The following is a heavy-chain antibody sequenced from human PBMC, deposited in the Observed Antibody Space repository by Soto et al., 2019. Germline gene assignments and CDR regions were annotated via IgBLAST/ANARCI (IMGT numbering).Heavy chain of an antibody. J-gene: IGHJ6*02. CDR1: GYTFTSYD. CDR2: MNPNSGNT. D-gene: IGHD6-19*01. Sequence: QVQLVQSGAEVKKPGASVKVSCKASGYTFTSYDINWVRQATGQGREWMGWMNPNSGNTGYAQKFQGRGTMTRTTSISTAYMELSSLRSEAPAAYYCARHSGWDYYGVDVWGQGTTVTVSS. V-gene: IGHV1-8*01. CDR3: ARHSGWDYYGVDV.